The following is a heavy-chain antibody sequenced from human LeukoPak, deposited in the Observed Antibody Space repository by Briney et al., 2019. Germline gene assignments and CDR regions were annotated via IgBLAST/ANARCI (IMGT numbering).Heavy chain of an antibody. CDR3: ARGDYYDSSGYQSPSFDY. CDR1: GGSISSSSYY. CDR2: IYYSGST. J-gene: IGHJ4*02. V-gene: IGHV4-39*01. Sequence: SETLSLTCTVSGGSISSSSYYWGWIRQSPGKGLEWIGSIYYSGSTYYNPSLKSRVTISVDTSKNQFSLKLSSVTAADTAVYYCARGDYYDSSGYQSPSFDYWGQGTLVTVSS. D-gene: IGHD3-22*01.